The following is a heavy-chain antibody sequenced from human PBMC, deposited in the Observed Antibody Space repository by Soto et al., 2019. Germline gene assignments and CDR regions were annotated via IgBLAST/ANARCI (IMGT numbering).Heavy chain of an antibody. CDR1: GYTFTSYG. V-gene: IGHV1-18*01. J-gene: IGHJ4*02. Sequence: QVQLVQSGAEVKKPGASVKVSCKASGYTFTSYGISWVRQAPGRGLEWMGWISAYNGNTNYAQKLQGRVTMTTDTSTSTVYLDLTRLRTDGTAVYYRARDFPPEYYWGQGTLVSVSS. CDR2: ISAYNGNT. CDR3: ARDFPPEYY.